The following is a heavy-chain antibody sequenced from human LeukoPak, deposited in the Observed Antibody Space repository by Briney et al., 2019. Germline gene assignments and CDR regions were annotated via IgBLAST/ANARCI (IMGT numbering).Heavy chain of an antibody. Sequence: SETLSLTCAVYGGSFNGYYWSWIRQPPGKGLEWIGEINHSGSTNYNPSLKSRVTISVDTSKNQFSLKLSSVTAADTAVYYCARGLPEVLPAALTHYYYGMDVWGQGTTVTVSS. J-gene: IGHJ6*02. D-gene: IGHD2-2*01. V-gene: IGHV4-34*01. CDR3: ARGLPEVLPAALTHYYYGMDV. CDR2: INHSGST. CDR1: GGSFNGYY.